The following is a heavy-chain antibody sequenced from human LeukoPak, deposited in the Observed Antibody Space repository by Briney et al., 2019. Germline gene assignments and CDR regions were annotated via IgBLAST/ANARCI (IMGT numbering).Heavy chain of an antibody. V-gene: IGHV1-69*05. CDR1: GGTFSSYA. D-gene: IGHD6-6*01. Sequence: PKASVKVSCKASGGTFSSYAISWVRQAPGQGLEWMGGIIPIFGTANYAQKFQGRVTITTDESTSTAYMELSSLRSEDTAVYYCASLIAARRVYYFDYWGQGTLVTVSS. CDR3: ASLIAARRVYYFDY. J-gene: IGHJ4*02. CDR2: IIPIFGTA.